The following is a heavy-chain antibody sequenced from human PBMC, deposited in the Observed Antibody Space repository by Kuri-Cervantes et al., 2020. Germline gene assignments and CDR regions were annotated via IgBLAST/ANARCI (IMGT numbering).Heavy chain of an antibody. J-gene: IGHJ4*02. Sequence: GGSLRLSCAASGFTFSNYAMSWVRQALGKGLEWVSAITGSGDTTYYTDSVKGRFTISRDNSKNTLYVQMNSLRAEDTAVYYCAKNYGSGSNIVDYWGQGTLVTVSS. CDR1: GFTFSNYA. V-gene: IGHV3-23*01. CDR2: ITGSGDTT. D-gene: IGHD3-10*01. CDR3: AKNYGSGSNIVDY.